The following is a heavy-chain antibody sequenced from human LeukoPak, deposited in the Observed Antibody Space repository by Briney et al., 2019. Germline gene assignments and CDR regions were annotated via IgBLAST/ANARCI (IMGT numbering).Heavy chain of an antibody. V-gene: IGHV1-2*02. CDR2: INPNSGGS. Sequence: ASVKVSCKASGGTFSSYAISWVRQAPGQGLEWMGRINPNSGGSIYAQKFQGRVTLTRDTSISTAYMELSRLRSDDTAVYYCAREKYCSSTRCSVLDYWGQGTLVTVSS. CDR1: GGTFSSYA. J-gene: IGHJ4*02. D-gene: IGHD2-2*01. CDR3: AREKYCSSTRCSVLDY.